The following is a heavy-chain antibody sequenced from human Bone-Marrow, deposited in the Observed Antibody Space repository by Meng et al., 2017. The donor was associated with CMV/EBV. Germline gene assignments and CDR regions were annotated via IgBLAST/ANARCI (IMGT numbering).Heavy chain of an antibody. V-gene: IGHV3-74*01. CDR1: GFTFSSYW. CDR2: ISGSGGST. J-gene: IGHJ3*02. D-gene: IGHD6-13*01. Sequence: GGSLRLSCAASGFTFSSYWMHWVRQAPGKGLEWVSAISGSGGSTYYADSVKGRFTISRDNAKNSLYLQMNSLRAEDMALYYCAKSEGGSSWYSAFDIWGQGTMVTVSS. CDR3: AKSEGGSSWYSAFDI.